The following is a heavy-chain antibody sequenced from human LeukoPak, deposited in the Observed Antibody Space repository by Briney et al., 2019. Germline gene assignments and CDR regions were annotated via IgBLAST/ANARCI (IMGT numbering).Heavy chain of an antibody. CDR2: IYHSGST. CDR1: GYSISSGYY. CDR3: ARHDAGSKDTAMVEPSDY. J-gene: IGHJ4*02. Sequence: PSETLSLTCAVSGYSISSGYYWGWIRQPPGKGLEWIGSIYHSGSTYYNPSLKSRVTISVDTSKNQFSLKLSSVTAADTAVYYCARHDAGSKDTAMVEPSDYWGQGTLVTVSS. D-gene: IGHD5-18*01. V-gene: IGHV4-38-2*01.